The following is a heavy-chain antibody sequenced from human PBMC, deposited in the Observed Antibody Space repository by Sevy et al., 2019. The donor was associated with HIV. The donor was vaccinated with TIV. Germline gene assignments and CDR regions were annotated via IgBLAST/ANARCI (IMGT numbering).Heavy chain of an antibody. CDR2: IHHRGDS. V-gene: IGHV4-39*01. Sequence: SESLSLTCTVSGDSIRSSVHFWAWIRQPPGKGLQWLGSIHHRGDSYYNPSLRSRFTISVDTSKNQFSLNLNAMTAADTAVYFCARHCFHYFDNTGYGEAFDIWGQGSLVTVSS. CDR1: GDSIRSSVHF. J-gene: IGHJ3*02. D-gene: IGHD3-22*01. CDR3: ARHCFHYFDNTGYGEAFDI.